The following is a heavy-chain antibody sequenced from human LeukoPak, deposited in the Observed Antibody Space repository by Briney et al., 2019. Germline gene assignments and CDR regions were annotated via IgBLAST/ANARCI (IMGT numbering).Heavy chain of an antibody. V-gene: IGHV3-30*02. CDR1: GFSFSTYG. CDR2: AQGDGRLQ. J-gene: IGHJ4*02. CDR3: ATGGGFYYGH. D-gene: IGHD3-22*01. Sequence: GGSLRLSCAASGFSFSTYGMHWVRQAPGKGLEWVAAAQGDGRLQYYADSVKGRFTISKDISKSTLFVQMNSLRAEDTAVYYCATGGGFYYGHWGQGTLVTVSS.